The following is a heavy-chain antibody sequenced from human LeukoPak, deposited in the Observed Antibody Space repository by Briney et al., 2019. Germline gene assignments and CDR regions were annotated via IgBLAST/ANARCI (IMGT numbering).Heavy chain of an antibody. D-gene: IGHD6-19*01. J-gene: IGHJ4*02. V-gene: IGHV3-53*01. Sequence: PGGSLRLSCAASGFTVTRNFMSWVRQAPGKGLDWVAALYSGGDTYYADSVKGRFTISRDDSKNTLYLQMNSLRVDDTAVYYCAGSGYGSGWCDYWGQGTLVTVSS. CDR1: GFTVTRNF. CDR2: LYSGGDT. CDR3: AGSGYGSGWCDY.